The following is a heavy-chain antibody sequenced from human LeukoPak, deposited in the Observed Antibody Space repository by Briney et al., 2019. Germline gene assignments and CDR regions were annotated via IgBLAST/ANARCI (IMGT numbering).Heavy chain of an antibody. V-gene: IGHV1-69*15. J-gene: IGHJ4*02. D-gene: IGHD2-21*02. CDR3: ARGPGRKGIAYCGDDCYSFDY. CDR1: GGTFSSYA. Sequence: SVKVSCKASGGTFSSYAISWVRQAPGQGLEWMGRINPIFGIANYAQKFQGRVTITADESTSTAYMELSSLRSEDTAVYYCARGPGRKGIAYCGDDCYSFDYWGQGTLVTVSS. CDR2: INPIFGIA.